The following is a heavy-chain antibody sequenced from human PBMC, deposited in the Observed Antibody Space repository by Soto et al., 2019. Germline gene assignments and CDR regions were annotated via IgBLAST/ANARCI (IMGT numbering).Heavy chain of an antibody. J-gene: IGHJ6*02. V-gene: IGHV3-23*01. Sequence: GSLRRSCAASVFMLTSYAMSWVRQAPGKGLEWVSALSSSGVGTYYADSVKGRFTISRDNSKNTLFLQMNSLRVEDTAVYYCAKERNSSGYYGYYGMDVWGQGTTVTVSS. CDR1: VFMLTSYA. CDR2: LSSSGVGT. D-gene: IGHD3-22*01. CDR3: AKERNSSGYYGYYGMDV.